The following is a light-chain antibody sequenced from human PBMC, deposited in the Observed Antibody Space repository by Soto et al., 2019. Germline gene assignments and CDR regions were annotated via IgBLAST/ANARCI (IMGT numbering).Light chain of an antibody. J-gene: IGKJ1*01. Sequence: EIVLTQSPATLSLSPGERATLSCWASQSVSNYFVWYQQKPGQAPRLLIYDASKRATGIPARFSGSGSGTDFTLTISSLEHEDFAVYYCQQYISSPWTFGQGTKVDIK. CDR3: QQYISSPWT. CDR2: DAS. CDR1: QSVSNY. V-gene: IGKV3-11*01.